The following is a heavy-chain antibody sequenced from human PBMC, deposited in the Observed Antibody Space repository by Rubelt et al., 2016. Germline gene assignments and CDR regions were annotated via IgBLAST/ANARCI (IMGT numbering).Heavy chain of an antibody. J-gene: IGHJ5*02. Sequence: QVQLVQSGAEVKKPGASVKVSCKASGYTFTSYAMHWVRQAPGQRLEWMGWINAGNGNTKYSQKFQCRVTLTRDPSASTAYMELSSLRSEATAVYYCARVIWGSGWSNNWFDPWGQGTLVTVSS. CDR2: INAGNGNT. V-gene: IGHV1-3*01. D-gene: IGHD6-19*01. CDR3: ARVIWGSGWSNNWFDP. CDR1: GYTFTSYA.